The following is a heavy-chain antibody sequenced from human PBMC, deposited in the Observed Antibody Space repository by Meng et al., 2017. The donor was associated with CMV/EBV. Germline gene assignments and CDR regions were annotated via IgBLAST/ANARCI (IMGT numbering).Heavy chain of an antibody. V-gene: IGHV3-53*01. D-gene: IGHD6-19*01. CDR2: IYSGGST. Sequence: GGSLRLSCAASGFTVSSNYMSWVRQAPGKGLEWVSVIYSGGSTYYADSVKGRFTIPRDNSKNTLYLQMNSLRAEDTAVYYCARDGRFSDISSGWYRDKYYYYGMDVWGQGTTVTVSS. J-gene: IGHJ6*02. CDR3: ARDGRFSDISSGWYRDKYYYYGMDV. CDR1: GFTVSSNY.